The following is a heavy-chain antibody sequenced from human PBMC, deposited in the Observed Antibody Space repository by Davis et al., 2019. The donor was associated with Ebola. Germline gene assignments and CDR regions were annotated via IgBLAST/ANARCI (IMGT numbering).Heavy chain of an antibody. V-gene: IGHV1-2*02. Sequence: ASVKVSCKASGYTFTGYYMHWVRQAPGQGLEWMGWINPNSGGTNYAQKFQGRVTMTRDTSTSTVYMELSSLRSEDTAVYYCAREGVPAALGQFDYWGQGTLVTVSS. J-gene: IGHJ4*02. D-gene: IGHD2-2*01. CDR3: AREGVPAALGQFDY. CDR2: INPNSGGT. CDR1: GYTFTGYY.